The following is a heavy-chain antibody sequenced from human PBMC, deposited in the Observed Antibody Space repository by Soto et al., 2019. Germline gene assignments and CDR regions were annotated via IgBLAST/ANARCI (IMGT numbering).Heavy chain of an antibody. CDR1: GFTFSSYA. V-gene: IGHV3-30-3*01. Sequence: QVQLVESGGGVVQPGRSLRLSCAASGFTFSSYAMHWVRQAPGKGLEWVAVISYDGSSKFYADSVKGRFTISRGTSKNTLYLQMNSLRAEDTAVYYCAKAGGLLLDYWGQGTLVTVSS. CDR2: ISYDGSSK. CDR3: AKAGGLLLDY. J-gene: IGHJ4*02. D-gene: IGHD2-15*01.